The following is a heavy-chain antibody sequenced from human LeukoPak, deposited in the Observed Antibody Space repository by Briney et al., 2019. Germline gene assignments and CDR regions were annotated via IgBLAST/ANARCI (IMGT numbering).Heavy chain of an antibody. CDR3: ASVFTFGGVIALDLAFDI. CDR1: AGSISRYY. J-gene: IGHJ3*02. CDR2: IYISGST. D-gene: IGHD3-16*02. Sequence: PSDTLSLTCTVSAGSISRYYWSSIRQPAGKGLECIGRIYISGSTNYNPSLKSRVTMSVDTSKNQFSLKLGSATAADTDVYYCASVFTFGGVIALDLAFDIWRQGTMVTVSS. V-gene: IGHV4-4*07.